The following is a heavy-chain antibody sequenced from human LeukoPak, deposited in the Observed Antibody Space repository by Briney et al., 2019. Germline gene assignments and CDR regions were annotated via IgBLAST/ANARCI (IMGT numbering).Heavy chain of an antibody. CDR1: GFTFSSYA. Sequence: PGGSLRLSCAASGFTFSSYAMSWVRQAPGKGLEWVSAISGSGGSTYYADSVKGRFTISRDNSKNTLYLQMNSPRAEDTAVYYCAKVWDYDFWSGFDYWGQGTLVTVSS. J-gene: IGHJ4*02. V-gene: IGHV3-23*01. D-gene: IGHD3-3*01. CDR2: ISGSGGST. CDR3: AKVWDYDFWSGFDY.